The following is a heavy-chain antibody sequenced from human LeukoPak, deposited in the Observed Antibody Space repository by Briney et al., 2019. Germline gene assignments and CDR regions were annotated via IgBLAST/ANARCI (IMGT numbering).Heavy chain of an antibody. CDR2: VHYSGTA. V-gene: IGHV4-59*08. CDR3: ARHRIEGVIPNNWFDP. CDR1: DGSITNYD. J-gene: IGHJ5*02. Sequence: SSETLSLTCTVSDGSITNYDWSWVRQPPGKGLEFIGHVHYSGTANYNPSLRSRVTISIDTSKKHFFLKLKSVTAADTAVYYCARHRIEGVIPNNWFDPWGQGTLVTVSS. D-gene: IGHD3-10*01.